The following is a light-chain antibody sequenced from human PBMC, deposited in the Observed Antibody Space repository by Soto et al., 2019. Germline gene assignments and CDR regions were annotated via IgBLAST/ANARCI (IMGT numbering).Light chain of an antibody. Sequence: NFMLTQPHSVSESPGKTGTISCTRSSGSIASNYVQWYQQRPGSAPTTVIYEDNQRPSGVPDRFSGSIDSSSNSASLTISGLQTEDEADYCCQSYESRSVLFGAGTQLTVL. CDR2: EDN. V-gene: IGLV6-57*04. J-gene: IGLJ2*01. CDR1: SGSIASNY. CDR3: QSYESRSVL.